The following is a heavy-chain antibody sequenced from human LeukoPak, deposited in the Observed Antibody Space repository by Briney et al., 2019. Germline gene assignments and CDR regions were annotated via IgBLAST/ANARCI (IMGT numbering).Heavy chain of an antibody. J-gene: IGHJ4*02. Sequence: GGSLRLFCGASGFTFSSYSMNWVRQAPGKGLEGVSSISSSSSYIYYADSVKGRFTISRDNAKNSLYLQMNSLRAEDTAVYYCARRYYGSGSLISIDYWGQGSLVTVSS. V-gene: IGHV3-21*01. CDR1: GFTFSSYS. D-gene: IGHD3-10*01. CDR2: ISSSSSYI. CDR3: ARRYYGSGSLISIDY.